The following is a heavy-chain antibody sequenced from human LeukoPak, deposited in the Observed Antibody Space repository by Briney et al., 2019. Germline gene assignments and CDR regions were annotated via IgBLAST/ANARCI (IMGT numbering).Heavy chain of an antibody. V-gene: IGHV1-46*01. Sequence: ASVKVTSQAPGHASTNFYMQWLGPAPGQGLEWMGIINPSAGYTTYAQKFQGRVTLTRDTSTSTLYMELSSLRSEDTAVYYCAREGYYFVSGTKDWYIDVWGRGTLVTVSS. J-gene: IGHJ2*01. CDR3: AREGYYFVSGTKDWYIDV. CDR1: GHASTNFY. CDR2: INPSAGYT. D-gene: IGHD3-10*01.